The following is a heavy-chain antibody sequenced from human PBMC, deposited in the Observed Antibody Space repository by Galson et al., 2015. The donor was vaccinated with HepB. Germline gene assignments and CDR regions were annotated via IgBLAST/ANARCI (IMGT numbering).Heavy chain of an antibody. J-gene: IGHJ4*02. CDR1: GGTFSSYA. CDR3: ARSPQPYGELEGDYFDY. CDR2: IIPIFGTA. Sequence: SVKVSCKASGGTFSSYAISWVRQVPGQGLEWMGGIIPIFGTANYAQKFQGRVTITADESTSTAYMELSSLRSEDTAVYYCARSPQPYGELEGDYFDYWGQGTLVTVSS. D-gene: IGHD3-10*01. V-gene: IGHV1-69*13.